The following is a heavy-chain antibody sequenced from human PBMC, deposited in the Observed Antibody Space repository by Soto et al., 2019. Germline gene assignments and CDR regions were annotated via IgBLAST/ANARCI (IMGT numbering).Heavy chain of an antibody. CDR1: GGSISSSSYY. Sequence: QLQLQESGPGLVKPSETLSLTCTVSGGSISSSSYYWGWIRQPPGKGLEWIGSIYYSGSTYYNPSLKSRATISVDTSKNQFSLKLSSVTAADTAVYYCAGHRAYCSSTSCYEGWFVPWGQGTLVTVSS. CDR2: IYYSGST. V-gene: IGHV4-39*01. J-gene: IGHJ5*02. CDR3: AGHRAYCSSTSCYEGWFVP. D-gene: IGHD2-2*01.